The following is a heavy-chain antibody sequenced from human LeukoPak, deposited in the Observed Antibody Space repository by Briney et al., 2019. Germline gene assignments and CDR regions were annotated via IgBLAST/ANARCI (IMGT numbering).Heavy chain of an antibody. Sequence: PGGSLRLSCAASGFTFSSYSMNWVRQAPGKGLEWVSSISSSSSYIYYADSVKGRFTISRDNSKNTLYLQMNSLRAEDTAVYYCAKSISAAPFDYRGQGTLVTVSS. V-gene: IGHV3-21*04. D-gene: IGHD6-13*01. CDR3: AKSISAAPFDY. CDR1: GFTFSSYS. CDR2: ISSSSSYI. J-gene: IGHJ4*02.